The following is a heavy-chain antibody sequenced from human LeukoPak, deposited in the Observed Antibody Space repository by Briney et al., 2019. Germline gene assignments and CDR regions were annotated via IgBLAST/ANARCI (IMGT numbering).Heavy chain of an antibody. Sequence: SETLSLTCTVSGGSISSSSYYWGWIRQPPGKGLEWIGSIYYSGSTYYNPSLKSRVTISVDTSKNQFSLKLSSVTAADTAVYYCARPPSYEVRAVWGQGTTVPVSS. CDR1: GGSISSSSYY. V-gene: IGHV4-39*01. CDR2: IYYSGST. CDR3: ARPPSYEVRAV. D-gene: IGHD3-22*01. J-gene: IGHJ6*02.